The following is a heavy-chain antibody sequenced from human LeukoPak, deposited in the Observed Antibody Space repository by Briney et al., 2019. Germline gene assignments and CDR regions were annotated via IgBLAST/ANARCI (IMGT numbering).Heavy chain of an antibody. V-gene: IGHV3-21*01. CDR3: ARGGPITATSPDYFDY. CDR2: ISSSSKYT. Sequence: GGSLRLSCEASGFSFSTYTMNWVRQAPGKGLEWVSSISSSSKYTYYADSMEGRFTISRDDARSSLYLQINILRAEDTAMYYCARGGPITATSPDYFDYWGQGTLVTASS. CDR1: GFSFSTYT. J-gene: IGHJ4*02. D-gene: IGHD1-20*01.